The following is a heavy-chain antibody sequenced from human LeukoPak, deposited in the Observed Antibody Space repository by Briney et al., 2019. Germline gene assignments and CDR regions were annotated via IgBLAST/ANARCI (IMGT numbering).Heavy chain of an antibody. J-gene: IGHJ3*02. Sequence: PSETLSLTCTVSGDSISSNNYYWSWIRQPPGKGLEWIGEINHSGSTNYNPSLKSRVTISVDTSKNQFSLKLSSVTAADTAVYYCARRKSITMIVVVIRGAFDIWGQGTMVTVSS. CDR3: ARRKSITMIVVVIRGAFDI. D-gene: IGHD3-22*01. V-gene: IGHV4-39*07. CDR1: GDSISSNNYY. CDR2: INHSGST.